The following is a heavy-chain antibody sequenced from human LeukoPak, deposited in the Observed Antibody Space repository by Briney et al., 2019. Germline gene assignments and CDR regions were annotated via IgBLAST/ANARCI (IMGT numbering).Heavy chain of an antibody. J-gene: IGHJ2*01. CDR2: MNPNSGNT. D-gene: IGHD3-22*01. CDR3: ARVGGYYPSHWYFDL. V-gene: IGHV1-8*01. Sequence: ASVKVSCKASGYTFTSYDINWVRQATGQGLEGMGWMNPNSGNTGYAQKFQGRVTMTRNTSISTVYMELSSLRSEDTAVYYCARVGGYYPSHWYFDLWGRGTLVTVSS. CDR1: GYTFTSYD.